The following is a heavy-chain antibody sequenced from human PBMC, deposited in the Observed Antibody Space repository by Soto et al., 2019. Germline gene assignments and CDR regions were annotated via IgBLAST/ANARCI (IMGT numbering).Heavy chain of an antibody. J-gene: IGHJ5*02. D-gene: IGHD4-17*01. CDR3: AKVGSRGDYHFDL. V-gene: IGHV1-8*01. CDR1: GYSFTNYD. Sequence: QVQLVQSGAEVKKPGASVKVSCKTSGYSFTNYDINWVRQAAGQGLEWMGWTNPKTGNTGYAQQFQGRVTMTRTTSLSTVYMELSSLRSEDTAVYYWAKVGSRGDYHFDLWGQGTLVTVSS. CDR2: TNPKTGNT.